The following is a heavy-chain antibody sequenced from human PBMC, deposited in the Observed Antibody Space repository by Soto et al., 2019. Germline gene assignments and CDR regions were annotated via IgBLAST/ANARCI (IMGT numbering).Heavy chain of an antibody. CDR1: GGSISSYY. CDR3: ARSPSSGWGISGADI. D-gene: IGHD6-19*01. V-gene: IGHV4-59*01. J-gene: IGHJ3*02. Sequence: PSETLSLTCTVSGGSISSYYWSWIRQPPGKGLEWIGYIYYSGSTNYNPSLKSRVTISVDTSKNQFSLKLSSVTAADTAVYYCARSPSSGWGISGADIWGQGTMVTVSS. CDR2: IYYSGST.